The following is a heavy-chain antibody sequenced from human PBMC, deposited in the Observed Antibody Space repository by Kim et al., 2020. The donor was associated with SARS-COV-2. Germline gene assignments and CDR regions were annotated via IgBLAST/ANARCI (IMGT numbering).Heavy chain of an antibody. Sequence: GGSLRLSCEASGFTFSYAWMSWVRQAPGKGLEWVGRIKMKQDGGTADYGTPVRGRFTISRDDSRNTVYLDMNSLKSEDTAVYYCVSDYIWGHYRYGPDRKEIDYWGQGTLVTVSS. CDR1: GFTFSYAW. CDR3: VSDYIWGHYRYGPDRKEIDY. D-gene: IGHD3-16*02. V-gene: IGHV3-15*01. CDR2: IKMKQDGGTA. J-gene: IGHJ4*02.